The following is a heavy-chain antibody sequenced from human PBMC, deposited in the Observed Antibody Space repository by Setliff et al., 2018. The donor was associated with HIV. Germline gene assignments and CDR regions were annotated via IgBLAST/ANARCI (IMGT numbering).Heavy chain of an antibody. V-gene: IGHV4-39*01. CDR2: IYYSGTT. CDR1: GGSISSRNYY. CDR3: ARHSLGNIGDYIRIGAIDI. J-gene: IGHJ3*02. D-gene: IGHD4-17*01. Sequence: SETLSLTCTVSGGSISSRNYYWAWIRQPPGKGLEWIGTIYYSGTTHYNPSLNSRVIISVDTSKNQFSLRLNSVTAAGTAVYYCARHSLGNIGDYIRIGAIDIWGQGTMVPV.